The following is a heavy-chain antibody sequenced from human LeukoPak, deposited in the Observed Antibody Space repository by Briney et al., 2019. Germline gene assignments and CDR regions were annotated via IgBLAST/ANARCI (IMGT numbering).Heavy chain of an antibody. CDR3: ASSTVTVDH. J-gene: IGHJ4*02. CDR2: IYYSGST. V-gene: IGHV4-61*01. Sequence: SETLSLTCTVSGGSVSSGSYYWSWIRQPPGKGLEWIGYIYYSGSTNYNPSLKSRVTISVDTSKNQFSLKLSSVTAADTAVYYCASSTVTVDHWGQGTLVTVSS. D-gene: IGHD4-17*01. CDR1: GGSVSSGSYY.